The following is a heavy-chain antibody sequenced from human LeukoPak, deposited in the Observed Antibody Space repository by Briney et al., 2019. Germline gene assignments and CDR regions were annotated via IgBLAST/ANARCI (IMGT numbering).Heavy chain of an antibody. J-gene: IGHJ4*02. CDR2: IYHSGST. CDR3: ARGPLFDFRYFDY. CDR1: GGSISSYY. Sequence: RLSETLSLTCTVSGGSISSYYWSWIRQPPGKGLEWIGYIYHSGSTYYNPSLKSRVTISVDRSKNQFSLKLSSVTAADTAVYYCARGPLFDFRYFDYWGQGTLVTVSS. V-gene: IGHV4-59*12. D-gene: IGHD2-21*01.